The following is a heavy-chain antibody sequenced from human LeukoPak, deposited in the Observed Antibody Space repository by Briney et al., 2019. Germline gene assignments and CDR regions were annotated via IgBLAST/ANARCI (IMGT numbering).Heavy chain of an antibody. J-gene: IGHJ6*02. V-gene: IGHV4-59*01. CDR3: ARHLAEGSYYYGMDV. CDR1: GGSISSYY. D-gene: IGHD3-10*01. CDR2: FYHSGTT. Sequence: SETLSLTCTVSGGSISSYYWSWIRQPPGKGLEWVAYFYHSGTTKYNPSLQRRVTMSLDTSKNQFSLKLSSVTAADTAVYYCARHLAEGSYYYGMDVWGQGTTVTVSS.